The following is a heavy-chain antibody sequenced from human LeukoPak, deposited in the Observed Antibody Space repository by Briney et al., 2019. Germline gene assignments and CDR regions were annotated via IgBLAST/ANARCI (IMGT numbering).Heavy chain of an antibody. D-gene: IGHD7-27*01. Sequence: SGGSLRLSCAASGFTFSTSAMNWVRQAPGKGLEWVSSIDNVRSHIYYADSVRGRFTISRDNANNVLYLQMNSLRAEDTAVHYCARMARDWGLTKGYYYYMDVWGKGATVTVSS. CDR1: GFTFSTSA. CDR2: IDNVRSHI. J-gene: IGHJ6*03. V-gene: IGHV3-21*06. CDR3: ARMARDWGLTKGYYYYMDV.